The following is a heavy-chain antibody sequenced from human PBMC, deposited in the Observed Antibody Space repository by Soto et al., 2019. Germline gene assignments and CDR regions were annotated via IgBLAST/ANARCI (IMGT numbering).Heavy chain of an antibody. Sequence: GGSLRLSCATFGFTFSSYSMNWVRQAPGKGLEWVSYISSSSSTIYYADSVKGRFTISRDNAKKSLYLQMNSLRDEDTAVYYCASEIGYCGGDCYSNYWGQGTLVTVSS. J-gene: IGHJ4*02. D-gene: IGHD2-21*02. CDR1: GFTFSSYS. V-gene: IGHV3-48*02. CDR3: ASEIGYCGGDCYSNY. CDR2: ISSSSSTI.